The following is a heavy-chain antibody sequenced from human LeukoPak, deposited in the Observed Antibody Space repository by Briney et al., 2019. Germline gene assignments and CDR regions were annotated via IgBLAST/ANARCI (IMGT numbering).Heavy chain of an antibody. D-gene: IGHD1-26*01. CDR3: ARRSYYWVY. CDR2: ISSSGSTI. CDR1: GFTFSSYE. J-gene: IGHJ4*02. V-gene: IGHV3-48*03. Sequence: GGSLRLSCAASGFTFSSYEMNWVRQAPGKGREWVSYISSSGSTIYYAHSVKGRFTISRDNAKNSLYLQMNSLRAEDTAVYYCARRSYYWVYWGQGTLVTVSS.